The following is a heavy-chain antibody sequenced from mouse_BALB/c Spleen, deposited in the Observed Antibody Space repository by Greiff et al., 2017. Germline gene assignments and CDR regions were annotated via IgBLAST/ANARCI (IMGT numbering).Heavy chain of an antibody. CDR3: TRDDPYDSFAY. D-gene: IGHD2-4*01. Sequence: EVMLVESGGGLVKPGGSLKLSCAASGFTFSSYTMSWVRQTPEKRLEWVATISSGGSYTYYPDSVKGRFTISRDNAKNTLYLQMSSLKSEDTAMYYCTRDDPYDSFAYWGQGTLVTVSA. CDR1: GFTFSSYT. V-gene: IGHV5-6-4*01. CDR2: ISSGGSYT. J-gene: IGHJ3*01.